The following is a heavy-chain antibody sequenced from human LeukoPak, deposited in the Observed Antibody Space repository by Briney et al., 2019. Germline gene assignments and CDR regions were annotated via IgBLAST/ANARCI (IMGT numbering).Heavy chain of an antibody. CDR1: GFTFSSYS. J-gene: IGHJ4*02. CDR2: ISSSSYI. D-gene: IGHD5-18*01. V-gene: IGHV3-21*01. CDR3: ARDQGLSGSGYSYGSY. Sequence: GGSLRLSCAASGFTFSSYSMNWVRQAPGKGLEWVSYISSSSYITYADSVKGRFNNSRDNAKNPLYLQKNSLRAEDTAVYYCARDQGLSGSGYSYGSYWGQGTLVTVSS.